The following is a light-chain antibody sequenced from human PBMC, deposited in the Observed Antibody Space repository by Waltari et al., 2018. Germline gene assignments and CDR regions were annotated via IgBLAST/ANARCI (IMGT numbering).Light chain of an antibody. Sequence: DIQMTQSPSSLSASVRDRVTISCRASQSISGYLNWYQQKPGKAPKLLIYAASTLQSGVPSRFSGSGSGTDFTLTISSLQPEDFSTYYCQQSYSTPRTFGQGTKLDIK. J-gene: IGKJ2*01. V-gene: IGKV1-39*01. CDR1: QSISGY. CDR2: AAS. CDR3: QQSYSTPRT.